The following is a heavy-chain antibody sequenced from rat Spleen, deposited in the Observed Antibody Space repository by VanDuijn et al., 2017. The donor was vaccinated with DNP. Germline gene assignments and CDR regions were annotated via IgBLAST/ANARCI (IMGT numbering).Heavy chain of an antibody. V-gene: IGHV5-17*01. CDR3: TRGKNYALDA. CDR2: ISYDGSRT. D-gene: IGHD1-4*01. Sequence: EVQLVESGGGLVQPGRSLKLSCAASGFTFSDYAMAWVRQAPKKGLEWVTTISYDGSRTYYRDSVKGRFTISRDNAKSTLYLQMDSLRSEDTATYYCTRGKNYALDAWCQGTSVTVSS. J-gene: IGHJ4*01. CDR1: GFTFSDYA.